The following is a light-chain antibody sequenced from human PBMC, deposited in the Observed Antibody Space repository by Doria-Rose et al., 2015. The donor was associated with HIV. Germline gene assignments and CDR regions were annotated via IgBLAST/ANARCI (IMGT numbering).Light chain of an antibody. CDR1: QSFSSTY. Sequence: TQSPGTLSLSPGERATLSCRASQSFSSTYLAWYQQKPGQAPSLLIYDGSTRATGIPDRFSASGSGTDFTLTINRLEPEDFALYYCHQYGTSWTFGQGNKVEI. CDR2: DGS. J-gene: IGKJ1*01. CDR3: HQYGTSWT. V-gene: IGKV3-20*01.